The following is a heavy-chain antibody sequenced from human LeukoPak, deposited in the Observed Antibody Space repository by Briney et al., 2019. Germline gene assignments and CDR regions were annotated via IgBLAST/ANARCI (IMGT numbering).Heavy chain of an antibody. CDR2: IKSDGSST. D-gene: IGHD3-10*01. J-gene: IGHJ4*02. V-gene: IGHV3-74*01. Sequence: GGSLRLSCAASGFQFSSYWMHWVRLAPGKGLVWVARIKSDGSSTSYAGFVKGRFTISRDNSKNSLFLQLNGLGGEDTAVYYCAGDSDSGGYSRSEYWGQGTLVTVSS. CDR3: AGDSDSGGYSRSEY. CDR1: GFQFSSYW.